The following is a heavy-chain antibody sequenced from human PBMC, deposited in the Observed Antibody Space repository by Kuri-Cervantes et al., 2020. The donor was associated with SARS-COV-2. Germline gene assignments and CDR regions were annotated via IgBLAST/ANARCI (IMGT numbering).Heavy chain of an antibody. V-gene: IGHV1-3*01. Sequence: ASVKVSCKASGYTFTSYAMHWVRQAPGQRLEWMGWINAGSGNTKYSQKFQGRVTITRDTSASTAYMELNSLRSEDTAVYYCARDLLGGYSGYDGVCYYGMGVWGQGTMVTVSS. D-gene: IGHD5-12*01. CDR1: GYTFTSYA. J-gene: IGHJ6*02. CDR3: ARDLLGGYSGYDGVCYYGMGV. CDR2: INAGSGNT.